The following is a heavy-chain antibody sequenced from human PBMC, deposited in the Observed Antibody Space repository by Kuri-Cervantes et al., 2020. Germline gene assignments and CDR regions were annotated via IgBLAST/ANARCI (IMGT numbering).Heavy chain of an antibody. J-gene: IGHJ4*02. CDR1: GGSFSGYY. CDR3: ARGPLARSSTSCYDY. CDR2: INHSGST. D-gene: IGHD2-2*01. V-gene: IGHV4-34*01. Sequence: SCAAYGGSFSGYYWSWIRDPPGKGLEWMGEINHSGSTNYNPSIKSRVTISVDTSKNQFSLKLSSVTAEDTAVYYCARGPLARSSTSCYDYWGQGTMVTVSS.